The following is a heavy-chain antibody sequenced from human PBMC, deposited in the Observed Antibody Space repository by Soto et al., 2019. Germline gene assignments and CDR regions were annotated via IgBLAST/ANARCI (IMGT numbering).Heavy chain of an antibody. Sequence: ASVKVSCKASGNTVPNYAIHWVRQAPGQRLEWMGWINGGNGNTYYSEHFQGRVTMTRDTSTSTVYMELSSLRSEDTAVYYCARDEIAAAGIDYWGQGTLVTVSS. CDR3: ARDEIAAAGIDY. CDR1: GNTVPNYA. V-gene: IGHV1-3*01. J-gene: IGHJ4*02. CDR2: INGGNGNT. D-gene: IGHD6-13*01.